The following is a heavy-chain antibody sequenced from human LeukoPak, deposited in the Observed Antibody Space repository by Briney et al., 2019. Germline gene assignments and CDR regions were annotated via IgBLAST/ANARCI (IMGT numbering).Heavy chain of an antibody. CDR3: ATHPLLDY. V-gene: IGHV4-59*04. CDR2: IYYSGST. D-gene: IGHD3-16*02. CDR1: GGSFSGYY. Sequence: SETLSLTCAVYGGSFSGYYWGWIRQPPGKGLEWIGSIYYSGSTYYNPSLKSRVSISVDPSKSQFSLKLTSVTAADTAVYYCATHPLLDYWGQGSLVTVSS. J-gene: IGHJ4*02.